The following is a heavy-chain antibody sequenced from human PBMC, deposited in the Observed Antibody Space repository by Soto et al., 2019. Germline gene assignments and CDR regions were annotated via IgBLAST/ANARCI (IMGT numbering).Heavy chain of an antibody. V-gene: IGHV1-69*13. CDR1: GGTFSSYA. CDR2: IIPIFGTA. J-gene: IGHJ6*02. D-gene: IGHD3-16*01. Sequence: SVKVSCKASGGTFSSYAISWVRQAPGQGLEWMGGIIPIFGTANYAQKFQGRVTITADESTSTAYMELSSLRSEDTAVYYCARSPSWGGYYYYGMDVWGQGTTVTVS. CDR3: ARSPSWGGYYYYGMDV.